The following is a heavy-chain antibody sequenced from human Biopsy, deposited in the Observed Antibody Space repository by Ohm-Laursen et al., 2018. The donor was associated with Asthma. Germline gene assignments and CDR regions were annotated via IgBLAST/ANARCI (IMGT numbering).Heavy chain of an antibody. Sequence: SLRLSCAPSGFNFSYYSMIWVRQAPGSRLEWVEAISRGSDYIFYADSVKGRFTNSRDKAKNSLYLQMNSLRAEDTAVYYCTRREYSDSRISPLDLWGHGTMVTVSS. J-gene: IGHJ3*01. CDR1: GFNFSYYS. CDR2: ISRGSDYI. D-gene: IGHD3-22*01. CDR3: TRREYSDSRISPLDL. V-gene: IGHV3-21*01.